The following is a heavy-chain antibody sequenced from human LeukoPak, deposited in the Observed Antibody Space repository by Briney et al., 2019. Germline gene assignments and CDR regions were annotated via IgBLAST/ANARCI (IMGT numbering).Heavy chain of an antibody. Sequence: GGSLRLSCAASGFTFSGSAMHWVRQASGKGLEWVGRIRSKANSYATAYAASVKGRFTISRDDSKNTAYLQMNSLKTEDTAVYYCTRGNNWFDPWGQGTLVTVSS. CDR3: TRGNNWFDP. J-gene: IGHJ5*02. V-gene: IGHV3-73*01. CDR1: GFTFSGSA. CDR2: IRSKANSYAT.